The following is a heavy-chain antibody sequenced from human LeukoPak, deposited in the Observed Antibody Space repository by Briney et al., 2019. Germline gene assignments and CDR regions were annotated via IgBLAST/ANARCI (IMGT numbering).Heavy chain of an antibody. CDR2: IYHSGST. CDR3: ARADIVVVVAATHFDV. V-gene: IGHV4-38-2*01. D-gene: IGHD2-15*01. J-gene: IGHJ4*02. Sequence: SETLSLTCAVSGYSISSGYYWAWIRQPPGKGLEWIGSIYHSGSTYYNPSLKSRVTISVDTSKNQFSLKLSSVTAADTAVYYCARADIVVVVAATHFDVWGQGTLVTVSS. CDR1: GYSISSGYY.